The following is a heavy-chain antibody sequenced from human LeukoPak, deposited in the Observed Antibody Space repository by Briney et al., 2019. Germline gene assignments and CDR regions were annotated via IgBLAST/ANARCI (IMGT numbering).Heavy chain of an antibody. CDR1: GGSISRYY. CDR3: ASLFGTRTFDY. CDR2: KYYSGST. V-gene: IGHV4-59*08. Sequence: PSETLSLTCTVSGGSISRYYWIWIRQPPGKALEGIGYKYYSGSTNYNPSLKSPITQSVETSKNQFSLQLRSVTAADTAVYYCASLFGTRTFDYWGQGTLVSVSS. J-gene: IGHJ4*02. D-gene: IGHD3/OR15-3a*01.